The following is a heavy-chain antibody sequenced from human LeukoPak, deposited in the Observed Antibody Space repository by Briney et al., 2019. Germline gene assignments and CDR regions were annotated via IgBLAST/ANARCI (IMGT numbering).Heavy chain of an antibody. D-gene: IGHD3-3*01. CDR1: GGSISSYY. J-gene: IGHJ4*02. CDR3: AREIDVFFSRGFDY. V-gene: IGHV4-59*12. Sequence: SETLSLTCTVSGGSISSYYWSWIRQPPGKGLEWIGYIYYSGSTNYNPSLKSRVTISVDTSKNQFSLKLSSVTAADTAAYYCAREIDVFFSRGFDYWGQGTLVTVSS. CDR2: IYYSGST.